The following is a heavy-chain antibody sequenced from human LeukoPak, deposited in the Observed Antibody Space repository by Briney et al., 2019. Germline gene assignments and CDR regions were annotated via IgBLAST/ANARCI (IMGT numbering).Heavy chain of an antibody. J-gene: IGHJ4*02. CDR2: ISYTGRT. V-gene: IGHV4-34*01. CDR1: GGSFSDYY. Sequence: SETLFLTCDVYGGSFSDYYWSWIRQSPGRGLEWIGEISYTGRTTYNPSLKSRVTISVDTSNNQFSLKLSSVTAADTAVYYCARGGIYSSGWPYYFDYWGQGTLVTVSS. D-gene: IGHD6-19*01. CDR3: ARGGIYSSGWPYYFDY.